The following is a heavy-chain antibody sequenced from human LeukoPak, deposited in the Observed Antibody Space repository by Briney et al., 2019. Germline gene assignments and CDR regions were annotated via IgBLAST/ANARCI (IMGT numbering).Heavy chain of an antibody. D-gene: IGHD3-10*01. CDR2: INTDGRTT. CDR3: ARAYGSGSNIPLDY. Sequence: PGGSLRLSCAASGFTFSSYWMHWVRQAPGKGLVWVSRINTDGRTTTYADSVKGRFTISRDNAKNSLYLQMNSLRAEDTAVYYCARAYGSGSNIPLDYWGQGTLVTVSS. V-gene: IGHV3-74*01. CDR1: GFTFSSYW. J-gene: IGHJ4*02.